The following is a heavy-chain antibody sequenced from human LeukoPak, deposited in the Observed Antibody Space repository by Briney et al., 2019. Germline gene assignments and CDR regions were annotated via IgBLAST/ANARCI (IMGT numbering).Heavy chain of an antibody. CDR3: ARLSVSGSPFSDY. V-gene: IGHV3-23*01. CDR2: IGGGGDTT. Sequence: GGSLRLSCAASGFSFSTYAMIWVRQAPGKGLEWVSAIGGGGDTTYYAEAVKGRFTISRDNSKNTLYLQMNSLRAEDTAVYYCARLSVSGSPFSDYWGQGSLVTVSS. D-gene: IGHD1-26*01. CDR1: GFSFSTYA. J-gene: IGHJ4*02.